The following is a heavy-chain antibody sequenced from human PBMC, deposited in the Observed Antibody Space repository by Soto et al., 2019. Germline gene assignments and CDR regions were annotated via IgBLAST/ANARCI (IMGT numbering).Heavy chain of an antibody. CDR1: RGSISSYY. Sequence: SETLSLTCTVSRGSISSYYWSWIRQPPGKGLEWIGYISYSGNTNYNASLKSRVTISVDTSTNQFSLRVTSVTAADTAVYYCEGYRGWGEGSPYFAYWGQGTLVTVSS. CDR3: EGYRGWGEGSPYFAY. CDR2: ISYSGNT. D-gene: IGHD1-1*01. V-gene: IGHV4-59*01. J-gene: IGHJ4*02.